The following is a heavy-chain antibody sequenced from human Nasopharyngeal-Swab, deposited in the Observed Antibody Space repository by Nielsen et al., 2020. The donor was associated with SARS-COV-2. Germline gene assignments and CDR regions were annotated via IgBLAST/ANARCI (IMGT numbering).Heavy chain of an antibody. Sequence: GESLKISCAASGFTFSSYAMSWVRQAPGKGLEWVSAISGSGGSTYYAYSVKGRFTISRDNSKNTLYLQMNSLRAEDTAVYYCAKDWSGTDAGGWFDPWGQGTLVTVSS. CDR2: ISGSGGST. J-gene: IGHJ5*02. D-gene: IGHD1-1*01. CDR3: AKDWSGTDAGGWFDP. CDR1: GFTFSSYA. V-gene: IGHV3-23*01.